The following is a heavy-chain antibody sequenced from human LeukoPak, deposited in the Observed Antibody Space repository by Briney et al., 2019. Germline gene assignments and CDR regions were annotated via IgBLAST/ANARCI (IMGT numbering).Heavy chain of an antibody. Sequence: SVKDSCKPPLGTFTSYAIRWVRQAPQQGLGWMSGIFLIFGTPNYAQKFQGRVTITAVESTSTAYMELSSLRSEDTAVYYWARSYYYGSGSSRYYYYYYMDVWGKGTTVTISS. V-gene: IGHV1-69*13. CDR1: LGTFTSYA. CDR3: ARSYYYGSGSSRYYYYYYMDV. D-gene: IGHD3-10*01. CDR2: IFLIFGTP. J-gene: IGHJ6*03.